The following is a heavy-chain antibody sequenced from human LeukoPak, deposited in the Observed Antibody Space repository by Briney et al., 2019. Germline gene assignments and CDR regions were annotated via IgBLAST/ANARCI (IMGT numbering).Heavy chain of an antibody. J-gene: IGHJ4*02. CDR1: GGSFSGYY. CDR3: ARVGATTDDYFDY. V-gene: IGHV4-34*01. Sequence: SETLSLTCAVYGGSFSGYYWSWIRQPPGKGREWIGEINHSGSTYYNPSLKSRVTISVDTSKNQFSLKLSSVTAADTAVYYCARVGATTDDYFDYWGQGTLVTVSS. CDR2: INHSGST. D-gene: IGHD1-26*01.